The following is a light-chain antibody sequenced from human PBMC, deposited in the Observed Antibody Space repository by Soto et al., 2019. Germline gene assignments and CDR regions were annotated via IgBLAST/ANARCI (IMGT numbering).Light chain of an antibody. CDR2: EVS. CDR3: SSYTSSSTL. CDR1: SSDVGSYNY. J-gene: IGLJ1*01. Sequence: LTQPASVSGSPGQSITISCTGTSSDVGSYNYVSWYQQHPGKAPKLMIYEVSNRPSGVSSRFSGSKSGNTASLTISGLQAEDEADYYCSSYTSSSTLFGTGTKVTVL. V-gene: IGLV2-14*01.